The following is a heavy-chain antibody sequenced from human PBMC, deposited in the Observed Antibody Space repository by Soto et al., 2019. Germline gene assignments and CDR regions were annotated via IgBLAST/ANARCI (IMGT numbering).Heavy chain of an antibody. CDR2: ISVPDGST. D-gene: IGHD3-10*01. J-gene: IGHJ4*02. CDR3: AKDLRGFGEPQDYFDY. Sequence: PGGSLRLSCAASGFTFSNYAMSWVRQAPGKGLDWVSTISVPDGSTYYADSVKGRFTISRDNSKNTLYLQMNSLRAEDTAVYYCAKDLRGFGEPQDYFDYWGQGTLVTVSS. CDR1: GFTFSNYA. V-gene: IGHV3-23*01.